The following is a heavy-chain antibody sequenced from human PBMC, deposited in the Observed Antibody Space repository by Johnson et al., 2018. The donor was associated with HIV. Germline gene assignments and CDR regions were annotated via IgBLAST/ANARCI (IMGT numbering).Heavy chain of an antibody. V-gene: IGHV3-30*02. CDR3: AKDRTGFDAFDI. J-gene: IGHJ3*02. CDR2: TRYDGSNK. CDR1: GFTFSSYG. D-gene: IGHD1-1*01. Sequence: QVQLVESGGGVVQPGGSLRLSCAASGFTFSSYGMHWVRQAPGKGLEWVAFTRYDGSNKYYADSVKGRFTISRDNSKNTLYLQMNSLRAEDPAVYYCAKDRTGFDAFDIWGQGTMVTVSS.